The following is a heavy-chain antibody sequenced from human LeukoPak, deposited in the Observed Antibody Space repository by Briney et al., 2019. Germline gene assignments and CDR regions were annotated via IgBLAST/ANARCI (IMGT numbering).Heavy chain of an antibody. CDR1: GGSISSGGYS. V-gene: IGHV4-30-2*01. D-gene: IGHD6-6*01. J-gene: IGHJ4*02. CDR2: IYHSGST. CDR3: ARDVVAARRQYYFDY. Sequence: PSETLSLTCAVSGGSISSGGYSWSWIRQPPGKGLEWIGYIYHSGSTYYNPSLKSRVTISADRSKNQFSLKLSSVTAADTAVYYCARDVVAARRQYYFDYWGQGTLVTVSS.